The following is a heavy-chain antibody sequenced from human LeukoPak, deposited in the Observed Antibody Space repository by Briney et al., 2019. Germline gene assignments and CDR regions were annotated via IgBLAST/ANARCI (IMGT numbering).Heavy chain of an antibody. CDR3: AKAGKVGYYYYYMDV. V-gene: IGHV3-9*03. J-gene: IGHJ6*03. D-gene: IGHD1-26*01. Sequence: PGRSLRLSCAASGLTFDDYAMHWVRQAPGKGLEWVSGISWNSGSIGYADSVKGRFTISRDNAKNSLYLQMNSLRAEDMALYYCAKAGKVGYYYYYMDVWGKGTTVTVSS. CDR1: GLTFDDYA. CDR2: ISWNSGSI.